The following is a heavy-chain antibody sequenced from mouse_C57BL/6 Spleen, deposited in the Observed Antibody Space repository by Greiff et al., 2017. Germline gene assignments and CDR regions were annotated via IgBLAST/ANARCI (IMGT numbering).Heavy chain of an antibody. D-gene: IGHD2-2*01. CDR3: AREGIYYGYDGYAMDY. V-gene: IGHV1-52*01. CDR1: GYTFTSYW. CDR2: IDPSDSET. J-gene: IGHJ4*01. Sequence: QVQLQQSGAELVRPGSSVKLSCKASGYTFTSYWMHWVKQRPIQGLEWIGNIDPSDSETHYNQKFKDKATLTVDKSSSTAYMQLSSLTSEDSAVYYCAREGIYYGYDGYAMDYWGQGTSVTVSS.